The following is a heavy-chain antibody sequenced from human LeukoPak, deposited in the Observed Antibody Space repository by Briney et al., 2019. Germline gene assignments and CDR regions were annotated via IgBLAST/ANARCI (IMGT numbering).Heavy chain of an antibody. CDR3: ARGVVVVTAISIDY. V-gene: IGHV3-30*04. Sequence: GGSLRLSCAASGFTFSSYAMHWVRQAPGKGLEWVAVISYDGSNKYYADSVKGRFTISRDNSKNTLYLQMNSLRAEDTAVYYCARGVVVVTAISIDYWGQGTLVTVSS. CDR2: ISYDGSNK. D-gene: IGHD2-21*02. J-gene: IGHJ4*02. CDR1: GFTFSSYA.